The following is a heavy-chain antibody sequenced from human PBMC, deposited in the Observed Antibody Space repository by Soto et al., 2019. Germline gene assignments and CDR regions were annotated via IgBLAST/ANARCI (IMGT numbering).Heavy chain of an antibody. Sequence: PGGSLRLSCSASGFTFSSYAMSWVRQAPGQGLEWVSVISGSGGSTYSADSVKGRFTISRDNSKNTLYLQMNSLRAEDTAVYYCAKESGYTYGPYYFDYWGQGTLVTVSS. CDR2: ISGSGGST. CDR3: AKESGYTYGPYYFDY. V-gene: IGHV3-23*01. D-gene: IGHD5-18*01. J-gene: IGHJ4*02. CDR1: GFTFSSYA.